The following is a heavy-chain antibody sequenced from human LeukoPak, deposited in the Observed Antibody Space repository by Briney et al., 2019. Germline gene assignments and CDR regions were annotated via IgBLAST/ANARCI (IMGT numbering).Heavy chain of an antibody. J-gene: IGHJ6*03. CDR2: INSDGSST. D-gene: IGHD3-16*02. Sequence: GGSLRLSCAASGFTFSSYWMHWVRQAPGKGLVWVSRINSDGSSTSYADSVKGRFTISRDNAENTLYLQMNSLRAEDTAVYYCAKADRTGSYSYYYMDVWGKGTTVTVSS. CDR1: GFTFSSYW. CDR3: AKADRTGSYSYYYMDV. V-gene: IGHV3-74*01.